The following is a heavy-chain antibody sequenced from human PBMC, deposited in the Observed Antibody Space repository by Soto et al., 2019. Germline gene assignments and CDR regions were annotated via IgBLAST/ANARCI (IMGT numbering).Heavy chain of an antibody. V-gene: IGHV4-30-4*01. J-gene: IGHJ5*02. CDR2: IYYSGST. Sequence: QVQLEESGPGLVRPSQTLSLTCTVSGGSINSGDYYWSWIRQPPGKGLEWIGYIYYSGSTYYNPSLESRVSISADTSKKQFSLRLRSVTAADTAVYYCARDLGYCASSSCLRWFDPWGQGTLVTVSS. CDR3: ARDLGYCASSSCLRWFDP. D-gene: IGHD2-2*01. CDR1: GGSINSGDYY.